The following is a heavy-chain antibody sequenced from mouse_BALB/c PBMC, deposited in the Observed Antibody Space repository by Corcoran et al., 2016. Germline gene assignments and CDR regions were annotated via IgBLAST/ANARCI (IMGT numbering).Heavy chain of an antibody. D-gene: IGHD2-13*01. Sequence: QVQLQQSGAELMKPGASVKISCKATGYTFSSYWIEWVKQRPGHGLEWIGEILPGSGSTNYNEKFKGKATFTADTSSNTAYMQLSSLTSEDSAVYYCARGLEVNYAMDYWGQGTSVTVSS. CDR1: GYTFSSYW. J-gene: IGHJ4*01. CDR3: ARGLEVNYAMDY. CDR2: ILPGSGST. V-gene: IGHV1-9*01.